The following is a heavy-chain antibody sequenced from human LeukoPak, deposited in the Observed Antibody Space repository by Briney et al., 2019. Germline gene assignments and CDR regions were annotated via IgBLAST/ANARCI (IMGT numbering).Heavy chain of an antibody. V-gene: IGHV5-51*01. D-gene: IGHD2-15*01. CDR2: IYPGDSDT. CDR1: GYSFTSYW. J-gene: IGHJ5*02. CDR3: ARSPVVVAARGWFDP. Sequence: GESLKISCKGSGYSFTSYWIGWVRQIPGKGLEWMGIIYPGDSDTRYSPSFQGQVTISADKSISTAYLQWSSLKASDTAMYYCARSPVVVAARGWFDPWGQGTLVTVSS.